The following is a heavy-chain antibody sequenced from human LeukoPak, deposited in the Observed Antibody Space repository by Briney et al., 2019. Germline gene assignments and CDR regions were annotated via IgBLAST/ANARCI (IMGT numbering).Heavy chain of an antibody. V-gene: IGHV3-74*01. CDR1: GFTFSGYW. Sequence: GGSLRLSCAASGFTFSGYWMHWVRQAPGKGLVWLSRINNDGSSTSYADSVKGRFTISRDNAKNTLYLQMNSLRAEDTAVYYCVRGGGYSYGHCDYWGQGTLVTDSS. CDR2: INNDGSST. J-gene: IGHJ4*02. D-gene: IGHD5-18*01. CDR3: VRGGGYSYGHCDY.